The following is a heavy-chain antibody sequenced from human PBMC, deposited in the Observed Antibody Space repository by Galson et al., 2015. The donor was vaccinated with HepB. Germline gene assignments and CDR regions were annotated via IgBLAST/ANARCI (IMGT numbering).Heavy chain of an antibody. CDR3: ARDYDPSARPLWYLEL. Sequence: SLRLSCAASGFTFSMYWMNWVRQAPGKGLEWVANIKKDGSEKYYVDSVKGRFTISRDNTKNSLYLQMNSLRAEDTAVYYCARDYDPSARPLWYLELWGRGTLVTVSS. D-gene: IGHD3-3*01. J-gene: IGHJ2*01. CDR2: IKKDGSEK. V-gene: IGHV3-7*01. CDR1: GFTFSMYW.